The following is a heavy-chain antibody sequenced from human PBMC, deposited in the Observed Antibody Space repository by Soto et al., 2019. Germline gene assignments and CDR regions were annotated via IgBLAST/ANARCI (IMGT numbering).Heavy chain of an antibody. D-gene: IGHD1-26*01. CDR3: VQGASTAHQPLAS. J-gene: IGHJ4*02. CDR1: GFIFRNFG. CDR2: ISGDGNDK. V-gene: IGHV3-30*03. Sequence: QVQLVESGGGVVQPGRSLRLSCAASGFIFRNFGMHWVRRAPGKGLEWVATISGDGNDKYYPDSMKGRFTISRDNFNNTLYLQLNSLRPEDTAVYHCVQGASTAHQPLASWGQGVLVTVSS.